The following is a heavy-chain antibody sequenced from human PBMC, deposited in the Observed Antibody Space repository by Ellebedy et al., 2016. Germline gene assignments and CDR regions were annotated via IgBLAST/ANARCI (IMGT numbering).Heavy chain of an antibody. CDR3: AKAEQWLVPYYCDY. Sequence: GESLKISXAASGFTFSSYAMSWVRQAPGKGLEWVSAISGSGGSTYYADSVKGRFTISRDNSKNTLYLQMNSLRAEDTAVYYCAKAEQWLVPYYCDYWGQGTLVTVSS. J-gene: IGHJ4*02. V-gene: IGHV3-23*01. CDR1: GFTFSSYA. CDR2: ISGSGGST. D-gene: IGHD6-19*01.